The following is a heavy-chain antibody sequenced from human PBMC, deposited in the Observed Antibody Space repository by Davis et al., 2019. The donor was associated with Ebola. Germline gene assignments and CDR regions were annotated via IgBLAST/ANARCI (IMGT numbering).Heavy chain of an antibody. Sequence: MPSETLSLTCAVSGGSISSGGYSWSWIRQPPGKGLEWIGYIYHSGSTYYNPSLKGRLTISVDMSKNQFSLELSSVTAADTAVYYCARDAGMAAAGTAYFDYWGQGTLVTVSS. CDR2: IYHSGST. V-gene: IGHV4-30-2*01. CDR1: GGSISSGGYS. CDR3: ARDAGMAAAGTAYFDY. D-gene: IGHD6-13*01. J-gene: IGHJ4*02.